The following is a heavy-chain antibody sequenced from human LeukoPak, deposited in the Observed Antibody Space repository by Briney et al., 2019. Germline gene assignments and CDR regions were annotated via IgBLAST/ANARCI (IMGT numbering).Heavy chain of an antibody. J-gene: IGHJ6*04. CDR2: INSDGSST. D-gene: IGHD2-2*02. CDR1: GFTFSSYW. V-gene: IGHV3-74*01. Sequence: GGSLRLSCAASGFTFSSYWMHWVRQAPGKGLVWVSRINSDGSSTSYADSVKGRFTISRDNAKNTLYLQMNSLRAEDTAVYCCARDLYCSSTSCYIGYYYYYGMDVWGKGTTVTVSS. CDR3: ARDLYCSSTSCYIGYYYYYGMDV.